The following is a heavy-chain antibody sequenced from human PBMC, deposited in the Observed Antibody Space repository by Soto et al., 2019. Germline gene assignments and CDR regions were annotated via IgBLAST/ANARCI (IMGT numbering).Heavy chain of an antibody. J-gene: IGHJ6*02. CDR2: IYSGGST. CDR3: AKDKYSSRRYYYYGMDV. CDR1: GFTVSSNY. Sequence: GGSLRLSCAASGFTVSSNYMSWVRQAPGKGLEWVSVIYSGGSTYYADSVKGRFTISRDNSKNTLYLQMNSLRAEDTAVYYCAKDKYSSRRYYYYGMDVWGQGTTVTVSS. D-gene: IGHD6-6*01. V-gene: IGHV3-53*01.